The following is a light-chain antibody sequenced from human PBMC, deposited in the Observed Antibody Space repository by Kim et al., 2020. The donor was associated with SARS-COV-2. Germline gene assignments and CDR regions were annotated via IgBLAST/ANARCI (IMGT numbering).Light chain of an antibody. CDR3: LQHKTFPYT. V-gene: IGKV1-17*03. CDR2: DAS. Sequence: ASLGDRVTIPGRASQGISSFLAWFQQKPGRVPKRLIYDASTLQSGVPSRFSGSGSGTEFTLTITSLQPEDFATYFCLQHKTFPYTFGQGTKLEI. CDR1: QGISSF. J-gene: IGKJ2*01.